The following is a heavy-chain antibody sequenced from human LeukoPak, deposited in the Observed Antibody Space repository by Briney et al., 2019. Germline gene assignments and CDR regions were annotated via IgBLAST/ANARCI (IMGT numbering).Heavy chain of an antibody. J-gene: IGHJ1*01. D-gene: IGHD1-1*01. CDR2: IIPILCIA. CDR1: GGTFSSYT. Sequence: EASVNVSCKASGGTFSSYTISWLRQAPGQGREWMGRIIPILCIANYARKFQGRVTITADKSTRTAYMELSSLRSEDTRVYYCGGLGSLDGGYWGQGTLVTVSS. CDR3: GGLGSLDGGY. V-gene: IGHV1-69*02.